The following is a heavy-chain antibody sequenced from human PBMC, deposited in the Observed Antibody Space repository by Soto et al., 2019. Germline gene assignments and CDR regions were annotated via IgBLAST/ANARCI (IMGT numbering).Heavy chain of an antibody. J-gene: IGHJ4*02. CDR2: VFWNDDK. Sequence: QITLKESGPTLVGPTQTLTLTFTFSGFSFSNSGVAVAWIRQPPGKALEWLALVFWNDDKSYSAYLSDRLTITKETSENQVVLRMTNMDPVETDTYYCAQITSCGRDCSFASWGKGTLVSVSS. CDR3: AQITSCGRDCSFAS. V-gene: IGHV2-5*01. CDR1: GFSFSNSGVA. D-gene: IGHD2-21*02.